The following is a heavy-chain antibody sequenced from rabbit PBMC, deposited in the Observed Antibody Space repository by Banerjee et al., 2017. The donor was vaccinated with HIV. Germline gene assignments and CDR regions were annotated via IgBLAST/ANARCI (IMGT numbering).Heavy chain of an antibody. J-gene: IGHJ4*01. CDR3: ARDLSYDDYAAFNL. V-gene: IGHV1S47*01. CDR2: IYPVKDNT. CDR1: GFSLSKSY. Sequence: QEQLVESGGGLVQPEGSLTLTCTASGFSLSKSYMSWVRQAPGTGLEWIGIIYPVKDNTEYASWVNGRFTISSDNAQNTVDLQMNSLTEADTATYFCARDLSYDDYAAFNLWGPGTLVTVS. D-gene: IGHD2-1*01.